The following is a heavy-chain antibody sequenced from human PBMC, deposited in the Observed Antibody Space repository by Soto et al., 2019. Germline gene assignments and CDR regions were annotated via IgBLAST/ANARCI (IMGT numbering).Heavy chain of an antibody. CDR1: GYTFTGYY. Sequence: ASVKVSCKASGYTFTGYYMHWVRQAPGQGLEWMGWINPNSGGTNYAQKFQGWVTMTRDTSISTAYMELSSMRSENTAVYYCARSFSTNPFDYWGQGTLVTVSS. J-gene: IGHJ4*02. CDR3: ARSFSTNPFDY. CDR2: INPNSGGT. V-gene: IGHV1-2*04. D-gene: IGHD5-12*01.